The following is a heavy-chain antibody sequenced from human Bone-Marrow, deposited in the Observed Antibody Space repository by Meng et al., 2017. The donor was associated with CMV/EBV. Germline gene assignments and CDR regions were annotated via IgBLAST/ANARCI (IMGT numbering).Heavy chain of an antibody. Sequence: SETLSLTCTVSGGSISSSSYYWSWIRQPPGRGLEWIGHISDSGRTHYNSPLKSRVTISIDSSKNQFSLKLRSVTAADTAVYYCARNVESYFEYWGQGMLVTVSS. D-gene: IGHD5-24*01. J-gene: IGHJ4*02. V-gene: IGHV4-30-4*08. CDR1: GGSISSSSYY. CDR3: ARNVESYFEY. CDR2: ISDSGRT.